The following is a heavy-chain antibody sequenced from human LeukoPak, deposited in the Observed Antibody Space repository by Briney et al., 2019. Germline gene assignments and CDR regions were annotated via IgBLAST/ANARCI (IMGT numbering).Heavy chain of an antibody. J-gene: IGHJ4*02. Sequence: SETLSLTCTVSGGSISSSSYYWGWIRQPPEKGLEWIGSIYYSGSTYYNPSLKSRVTISVDTSKNQFSLKLSSVTAADTAVYYCARGSSRSTVTTPYFDYWGQGTLVTVSS. CDR3: ARGSSRSTVTTPYFDY. CDR2: IYYSGST. V-gene: IGHV4-39*01. CDR1: GGSISSSSYY. D-gene: IGHD4-17*01.